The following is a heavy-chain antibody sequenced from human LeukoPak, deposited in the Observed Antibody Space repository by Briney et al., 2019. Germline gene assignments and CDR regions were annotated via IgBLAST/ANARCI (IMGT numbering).Heavy chain of an antibody. CDR3: ARRKGRGYSYGGESFDY. D-gene: IGHD5-18*01. CDR1: GFSFINYG. Sequence: LPGGSLRLSCAASGFSFINYGMHWVRQAPGKGLEWVAFIRYDGNDRFYADSVRGRFTISRDTSKYTQYLHMNSLRVDDTAVYYCARRKGRGYSYGGESFDYWGQGTLVTVSS. V-gene: IGHV3-30*02. J-gene: IGHJ4*02. CDR2: IRYDGNDR.